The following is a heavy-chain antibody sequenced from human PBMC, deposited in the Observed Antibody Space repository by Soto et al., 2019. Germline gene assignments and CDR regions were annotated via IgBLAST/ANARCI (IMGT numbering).Heavy chain of an antibody. CDR2: ISADNSNT. Sequence: QAQLVQSGAEVKKPGASVKVSCKASGYTFYSHSISWVRQAPGQGLEWMGRISADNSNTKYAQTFRGRVTMTTDTSTSTVYMELRNLSSDDTAVYYCARCIQQDYYYGMDVWGQGTTVTVSS. V-gene: IGHV1-18*01. CDR3: ARCIQQDYYYGMDV. J-gene: IGHJ6*02. D-gene: IGHD5-18*01. CDR1: GYTFYSHS.